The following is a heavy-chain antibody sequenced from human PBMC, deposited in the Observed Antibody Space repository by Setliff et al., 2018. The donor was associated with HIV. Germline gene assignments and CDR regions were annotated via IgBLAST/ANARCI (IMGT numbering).Heavy chain of an antibody. CDR3: ARQRGPDGFDI. D-gene: IGHD3-10*01. V-gene: IGHV5-51*01. Sequence: GESLKISCKGSENTFTRYWIGWVRQMPGKGLEWMGIIYAGDSDTRYSPSFQGQVTISADKSISTAYLQWSSLKASDTAMYYCARQRGPDGFDIWGQGTMVTVSS. CDR2: IYAGDSDT. J-gene: IGHJ3*02. CDR1: ENTFTRYW.